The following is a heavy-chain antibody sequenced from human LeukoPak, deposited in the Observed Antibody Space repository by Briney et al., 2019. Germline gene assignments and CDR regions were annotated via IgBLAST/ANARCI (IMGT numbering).Heavy chain of an antibody. Sequence: PSETLSLTCTVSGGSISSYYWGWIRQPPGKGLEWIGSIYHSGSTYYNPSLKSRVTISVDTSKNQFSLKLSSVTAADTAVYHCARDGVTRFLEWLSHYYYYMDVWGKGTTVTVSS. CDR3: ARDGVTRFLEWLSHYYYYMDV. CDR2: IYHSGST. D-gene: IGHD3-3*01. V-gene: IGHV4-38-2*02. CDR1: GGSISSYY. J-gene: IGHJ6*03.